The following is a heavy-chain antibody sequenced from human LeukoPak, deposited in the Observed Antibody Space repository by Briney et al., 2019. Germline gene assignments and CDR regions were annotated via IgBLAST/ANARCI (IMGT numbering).Heavy chain of an antibody. Sequence: GGSLRLSCAASGFTFSSHAMHWVRQAPGKGLEWVTLISYDGSNKYYADSVKGRFTISRDNSKNTVYLQMNSLRAEDTAVYYCARDQGPVMITFGGVIAAPSPYYYGMDVWGQGTTVTVSS. D-gene: IGHD3-16*02. V-gene: IGHV3-30-3*01. J-gene: IGHJ6*02. CDR3: ARDQGPVMITFGGVIAAPSPYYYGMDV. CDR1: GFTFSSHA. CDR2: ISYDGSNK.